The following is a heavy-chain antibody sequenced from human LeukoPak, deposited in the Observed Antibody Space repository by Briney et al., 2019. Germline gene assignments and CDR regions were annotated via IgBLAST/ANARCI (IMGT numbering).Heavy chain of an antibody. J-gene: IGHJ4*02. CDR2: ISLSSSTI. CDR1: GFTFSSYR. Sequence: GGSLRLSCAASGFTFSSYRMNWVRQAPGNGLEWVSYISLSSSTIYYADAVKGRFTISRDNAKNSLYLQINSLRAEDTAVYYCARDISQPGAQGYWGQGTLVIVSS. V-gene: IGHV3-48*01. CDR3: ARDISQPGAQGY. D-gene: IGHD3-10*01.